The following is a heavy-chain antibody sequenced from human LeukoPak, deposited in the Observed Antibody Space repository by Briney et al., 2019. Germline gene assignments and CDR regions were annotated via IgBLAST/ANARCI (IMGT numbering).Heavy chain of an antibody. V-gene: IGHV1-8*01. CDR3: ARVVRYFDWLPYYYYYGMDV. D-gene: IGHD3-9*01. CDR2: MNPNSGNT. CDR1: GYTFTSYD. J-gene: IGHJ6*02. Sequence: ASVKVSCKASGYTFTSYDINWVRQAPGQGLEWMGWMNPNSGNTGYAQKFQGRVTMTRNTSISTAYMELSSLRSEDTAVYYCARVVRYFDWLPYYYYYGMDVWGQGTTVTVSS.